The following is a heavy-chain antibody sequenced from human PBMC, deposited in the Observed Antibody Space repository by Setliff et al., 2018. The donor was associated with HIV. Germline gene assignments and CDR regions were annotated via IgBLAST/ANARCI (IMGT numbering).Heavy chain of an antibody. Sequence: SCKASGYTFTTYAMNWVRQVPGKGLEWVANINQDGSEKKYVDSMKGRLTISRDNAKNSLYLQMTSLRAEDTALYFCARDPRTDSSYAWFDSWGQGTLVTVSS. CDR3: ARDPRTDSSYAWFDS. CDR2: INQDGSEK. CDR1: GYTFTTYA. J-gene: IGHJ5*01. V-gene: IGHV3-7*03. D-gene: IGHD6-6*01.